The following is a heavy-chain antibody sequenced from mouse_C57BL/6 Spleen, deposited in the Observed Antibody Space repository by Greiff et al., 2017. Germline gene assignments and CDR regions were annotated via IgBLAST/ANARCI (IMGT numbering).Heavy chain of an antibody. J-gene: IGHJ3*01. CDR2: TRSGGDYI. CDR3: TRECYHNDYSWFAY. V-gene: IGHV5-9-1*02. Sequence: EVQLQVSGEGLVQPGGSLKLSCAVSGFTLSSYAMSLVCHTPETRLAWVAYTRSGGDYIYYADTVKGRFTISRDNARNTLYLQMRSLKSEDTAMYNCTRECYHNDYSWFAYWGQGTLVTVSA. D-gene: IGHD2-4*01. CDR1: GFTLSSYA.